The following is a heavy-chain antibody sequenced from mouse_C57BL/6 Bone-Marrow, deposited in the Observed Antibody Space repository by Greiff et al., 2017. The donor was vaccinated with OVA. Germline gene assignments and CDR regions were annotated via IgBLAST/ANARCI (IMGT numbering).Heavy chain of an antibody. CDR3: ASDTTVPYYFDY. CDR1: GYTFTSYW. V-gene: IGHV1-69*01. Sequence: QVQLQQPGAELVMPGASVKLSCKASGYTFTSYWMHWVKQRPGQGLEWIGEIDPSDSYTNYNQKFKGKSTLTVDKSSSTAYMQLSSLTSEDSAVYYCASDTTVPYYFDYWGQGTTLTVSS. CDR2: IDPSDSYT. J-gene: IGHJ2*01. D-gene: IGHD1-1*01.